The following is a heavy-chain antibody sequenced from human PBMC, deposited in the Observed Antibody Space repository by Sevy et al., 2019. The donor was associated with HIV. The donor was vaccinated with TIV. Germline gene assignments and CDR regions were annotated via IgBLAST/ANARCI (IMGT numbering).Heavy chain of an antibody. CDR3: AKHYIHDIADGWYFDL. J-gene: IGHJ2*01. V-gene: IGHV3-23*01. CDR2: ISGGGGGT. D-gene: IGHD6-13*01. CDR1: GFTFNNYA. Sequence: GGSLRLSCAASGFTFNNYAMSWVRQAPGKGLEGKGLEWVSTISGGGGGTYYADSVRGRFTISRDNSKNTLYLQVNSLRVEDTAAYYCAKHYIHDIADGWYFDLWGRGTLVTVSS.